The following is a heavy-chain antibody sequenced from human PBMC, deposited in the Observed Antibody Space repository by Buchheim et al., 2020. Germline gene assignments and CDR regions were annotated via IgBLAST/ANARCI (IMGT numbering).Heavy chain of an antibody. D-gene: IGHD6-19*01. CDR3: AKDAEDSSGWFYLDS. J-gene: IGHJ4*02. CDR1: GFTFSSYW. V-gene: IGHV3-74*01. CDR2: INSDGSAT. Sequence: EVQLVESGGGLVQPGGSLRLSCAASGFTFSSYWMHWVRQAPGKGLVWVSRINSDGSATSYEDSVKGRITISRDNAKSTLYLQMNSLRAEDTAVYYCAKDAEDSSGWFYLDSWGQGTL.